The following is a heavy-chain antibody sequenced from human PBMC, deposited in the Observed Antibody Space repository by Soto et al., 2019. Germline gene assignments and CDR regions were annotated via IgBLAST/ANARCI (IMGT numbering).Heavy chain of an antibody. V-gene: IGHV3-74*01. CDR3: ARAIGYYGIDV. D-gene: IGHD3-22*01. CDR2: INSDGSST. Sequence: GGSLRLSCAASGFSFSNCWMHWVRQAPGMGLVWVSHINSDGSSTTYADSVKGRFTISRDNAKNTLYLQMNSLRAEDTAVYYCARAIGYYGIDVWGQGTKVTVYS. CDR1: GFSFSNCW. J-gene: IGHJ6*02.